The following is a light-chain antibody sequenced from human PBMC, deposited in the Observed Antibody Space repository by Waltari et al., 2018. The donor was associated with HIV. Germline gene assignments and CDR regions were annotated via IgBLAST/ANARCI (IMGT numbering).Light chain of an antibody. J-gene: IGLJ1*01. CDR1: TSDIGNSNS. Sequence: QSALTQPASVSGSPGPSITISCTGTTSDIGNSNSVSWYQHHPGRAPKLIIYEVINRPSWVSNRFSGSKSGNTASLTVSGLHAEDEGDYYCSSYSSSTSPYVFGTGTKVTVV. CDR3: SSYSSSTSPYV. V-gene: IGLV2-14*01. CDR2: EVI.